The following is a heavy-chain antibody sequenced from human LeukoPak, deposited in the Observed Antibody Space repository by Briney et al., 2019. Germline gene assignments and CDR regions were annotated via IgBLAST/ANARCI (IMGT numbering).Heavy chain of an antibody. D-gene: IGHD1-26*01. CDR3: ARLLSTVGATSYAFDI. Sequence: YPGDSDTRYSPSFQGQVTISADKSISTAYLQWSSLKASDTAMYYCARLLSTVGATSYAFDIRGQGTMVTVSS. J-gene: IGHJ3*02. V-gene: IGHV5-51*01. CDR2: YPGDSDT.